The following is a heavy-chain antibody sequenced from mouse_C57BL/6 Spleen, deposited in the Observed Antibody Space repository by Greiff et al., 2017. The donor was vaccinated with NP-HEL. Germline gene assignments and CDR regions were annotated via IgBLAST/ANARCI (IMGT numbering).Heavy chain of an antibody. CDR1: GYTFTSYW. CDR3: ARFDGSSYGAMDY. D-gene: IGHD1-1*01. J-gene: IGHJ4*01. Sequence: QVQLQQPGAELVMPGASVKLSCKASGYTFTSYWMHWVKQRPGQGLEWIGEIDPSDSYTNYNQKFKGKSTLTVDKSSSTAYMQLSSLTSEDSAVYDCARFDGSSYGAMDYWGQGTSVTVSS. V-gene: IGHV1-69*01. CDR2: IDPSDSYT.